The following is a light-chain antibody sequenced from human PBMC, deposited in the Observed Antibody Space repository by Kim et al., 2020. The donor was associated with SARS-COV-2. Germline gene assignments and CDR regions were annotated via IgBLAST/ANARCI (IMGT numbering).Light chain of an antibody. CDR2: SVS. J-gene: IGLJ3*02. V-gene: IGLV2-14*03. Sequence: GQSITISCTGTSSDVGAYTYVSWYQHHPGKAPKLIIYSVSKRPSGASNRFSGSKSGNTASLTISGLQSEDEAEYYCTSYTTSITLVFGGGTQLTVL. CDR1: SSDVGAYTY. CDR3: TSYTTSITLV.